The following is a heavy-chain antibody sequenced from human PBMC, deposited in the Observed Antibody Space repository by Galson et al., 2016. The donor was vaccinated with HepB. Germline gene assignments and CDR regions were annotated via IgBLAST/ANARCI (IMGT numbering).Heavy chain of an antibody. J-gene: IGHJ4*02. Sequence: SLRLSCAASGFPFSHYYMSWIRQAPGKGLEWLGFISDTSGFRNSADSVKGRFTISRDNAKSSLYLQMDSLRVEDTAVYYCALSPRVGAFDYWGQGTLVTVSS. V-gene: IGHV3-11*06. D-gene: IGHD1-26*01. CDR2: ISDTSGFR. CDR1: GFPFSHYY. CDR3: ALSPRVGAFDY.